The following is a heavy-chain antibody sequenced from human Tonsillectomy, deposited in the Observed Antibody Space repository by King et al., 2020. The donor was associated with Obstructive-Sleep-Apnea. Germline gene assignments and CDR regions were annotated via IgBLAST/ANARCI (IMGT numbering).Heavy chain of an antibody. V-gene: IGHV5-51*01. Sequence: VQLVESGAEVRKPGESLKISCKGSGYNFDTYWIGWVRQRPGKGLEWMGIIYPDDSDTRYGPSFQGQVTISADKSISTAYLQWSSLKASDTAMYYCARPITGSADYWGQGTLVTVSS. D-gene: IGHD3-16*01. J-gene: IGHJ4*02. CDR3: ARPITGSADY. CDR1: GYNFDTYW. CDR2: IYPDDSDT.